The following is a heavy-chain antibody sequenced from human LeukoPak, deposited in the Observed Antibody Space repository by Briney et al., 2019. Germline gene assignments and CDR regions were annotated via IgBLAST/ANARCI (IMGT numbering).Heavy chain of an antibody. Sequence: ASVKVSCKASGYTFTSYGISWVRQAPGQGLEWMGWISAYNGNTNYAQKLQGRVTMTTDTSTSTAYMELGSLRSDDTAVYYCAGDYGDSSYYYYGMDVWGQGTTVTVSS. CDR1: GYTFTSYG. J-gene: IGHJ6*02. CDR3: AGDYGDSSYYYYGMDV. D-gene: IGHD4-17*01. V-gene: IGHV1-18*01. CDR2: ISAYNGNT.